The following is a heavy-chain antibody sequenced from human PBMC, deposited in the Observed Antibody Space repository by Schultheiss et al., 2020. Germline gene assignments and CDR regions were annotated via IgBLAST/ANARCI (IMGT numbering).Heavy chain of an antibody. CDR1: GGTFSSYA. J-gene: IGHJ3*02. Sequence: SVKVSFKASGGTFSSYAISWVRQAPGQGLEWMGGIIPIFGTANYAQKFQGRVTITADKSTSTAYMELSSLRSEDTAVYYCAREGGDYVDAFDIWGQGTMVTVSS. CDR2: IIPIFGTA. V-gene: IGHV1-69*06. CDR3: AREGGDYVDAFDI. D-gene: IGHD4-17*01.